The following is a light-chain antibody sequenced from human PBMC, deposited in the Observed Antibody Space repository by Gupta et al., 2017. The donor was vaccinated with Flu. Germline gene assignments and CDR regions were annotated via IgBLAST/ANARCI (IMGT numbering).Light chain of an antibody. V-gene: IGLV1-40*01. Sequence: QSVLTQPPSVSGAPGQRLTISCTGSSSDIGAGYDVHWYQQLPGTAPKLLIYGKNNRPSGVPDRFSGSKSGTSAYLAITGLQAEDEADYDCQSYDSSLSGAGFGGGTKLTV. CDR1: SSDIGAGYD. CDR2: GKN. J-gene: IGLJ3*02. CDR3: QSYDSSLSGAG.